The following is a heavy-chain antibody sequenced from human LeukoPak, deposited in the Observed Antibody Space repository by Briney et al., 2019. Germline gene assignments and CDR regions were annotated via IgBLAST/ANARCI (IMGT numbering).Heavy chain of an antibody. CDR2: MNPNSGNT. V-gene: IGHV1-8*01. D-gene: IGHD3-16*02. CDR1: GYTFTSYD. CDR3: ARVVRLGELSSNWFDP. J-gene: IGHJ5*02. Sequence: ASVKVSCKASGYTFTSYDINWVRQATGQGLEWMGWMNPNSGNTDYAQKFQGRVTMTRNTSISTAYMELSSLRSDDTAVYYCARVVRLGELSSNWFDPWGQGTLVTVSS.